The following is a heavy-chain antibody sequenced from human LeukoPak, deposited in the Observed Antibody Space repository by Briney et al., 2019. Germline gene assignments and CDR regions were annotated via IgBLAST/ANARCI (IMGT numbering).Heavy chain of an antibody. CDR3: ARVDPLLSFDI. D-gene: IGHD2-21*01. CDR1: GFTFSSYW. V-gene: IGHV3-7*01. Sequence: GGSLRLSCAASGFTFSSYWMSWVRQAPGKGLEWVANIKQDGSEKYYVDSVKGRFTISRDNAKSSLYLQMNSLRAEDTAVYYCARVDPLLSFDIWGQGTMVTVSS. J-gene: IGHJ3*02. CDR2: IKQDGSEK.